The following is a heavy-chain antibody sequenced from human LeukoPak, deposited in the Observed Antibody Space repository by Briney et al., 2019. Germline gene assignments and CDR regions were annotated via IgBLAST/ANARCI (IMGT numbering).Heavy chain of an antibody. CDR2: IYHSGST. CDR3: ARGSLSLKQGGSTVVTPGAFDI. D-gene: IGHD4-23*01. J-gene: IGHJ3*02. Sequence: SETLSLTCTVSGYSISSDYYWGWIRQPPGKGLEWIGSIYHSGSTYYNPSLKSRVTISVDTSKNQFSLKLSSVTAADTAVYYCARGSLSLKQGGSTVVTPGAFDIWGQGTMVTVSS. V-gene: IGHV4-38-2*02. CDR1: GYSISSDYY.